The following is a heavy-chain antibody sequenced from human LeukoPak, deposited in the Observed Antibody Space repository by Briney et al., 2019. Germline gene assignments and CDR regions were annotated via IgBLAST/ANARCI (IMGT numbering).Heavy chain of an antibody. J-gene: IGHJ5*02. CDR3: AREDFWSGHRGFDP. D-gene: IGHD3-3*01. V-gene: IGHV3-53*01. CDR2: IYSGGST. Sequence: PGGSLRLSCVASGFTVSSNYMSWVRQAPGKGLEWASVIYSGGSTYYADSVKGRFTISRDNSKNTLYLQMNSLRAEDTAVYYCAREDFWSGHRGFDPWGQGTLVTVSS. CDR1: GFTVSSNY.